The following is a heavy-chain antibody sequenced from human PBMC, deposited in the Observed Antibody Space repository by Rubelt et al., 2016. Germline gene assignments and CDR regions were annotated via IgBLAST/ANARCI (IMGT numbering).Heavy chain of an antibody. CDR2: ISSSSTYM. V-gene: IGHV3-21*01. J-gene: IGHJ3*01. CDR3: VRPQTGDLYAFDV. D-gene: IGHD7-27*01. CDR1: GFAFDTYK. Sequence: EVQLVESGGGLVKPGGSLRLSCAASGFAFDTYKMNWIRQAPGKGLEWVSSISSSSTYMYYADSVKGRFTISRDDAKNMVHLEMNSLRVEDSGIYYCVRPQTGDLYAFDVWGQGTMVTVSS.